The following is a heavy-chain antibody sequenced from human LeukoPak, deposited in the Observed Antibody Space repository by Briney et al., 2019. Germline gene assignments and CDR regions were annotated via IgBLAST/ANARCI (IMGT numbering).Heavy chain of an antibody. J-gene: IGHJ3*02. CDR1: GFTFGHYA. CDR2: IRSQAYGGTI. V-gene: IGHV3-49*04. Sequence: GGSLRLSCTGSGFTFGHYASAWVRQAPGKGLEWLGFIRSQAYGGTIEYAASVKGRFSISRDNSKSIADLQINSLKTEDTAVYYCARGGDFGVPAPLGIDAFDIWGQGTMVTVSS. D-gene: IGHD2-2*01. CDR3: ARGGDFGVPAPLGIDAFDI.